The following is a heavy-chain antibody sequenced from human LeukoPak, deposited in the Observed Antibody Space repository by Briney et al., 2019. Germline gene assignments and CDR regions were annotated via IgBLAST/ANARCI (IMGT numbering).Heavy chain of an antibody. CDR2: IYYSGST. V-gene: IGHV4-59*08. CDR3: ARRSGDSDAFDI. Sequence: TSETLSLTCTVSGGSISSYYWSWIRQPPGKGLEWIGYIYYSGSTNYNPSLKSRVTISVDTSKNQFSLKLSSVTAADTVVYYCARRSGDSDAFDIWGQGTMVTVSS. D-gene: IGHD4-17*01. CDR1: GGSISSYY. J-gene: IGHJ3*02.